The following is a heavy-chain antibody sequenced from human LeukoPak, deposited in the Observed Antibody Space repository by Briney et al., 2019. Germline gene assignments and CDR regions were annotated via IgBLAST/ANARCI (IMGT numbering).Heavy chain of an antibody. V-gene: IGHV3-23*01. J-gene: IGHJ5*02. D-gene: IGHD6-19*01. Sequence: GGSLRLSCAASGFTFSDYAMTWVRQAPGKGLQWVSGISGSGASTYYGDSVKGRFTISRDNSKNTLYLQIDSLRVEDTAVYYCAKGASSGWLLYWFDPWGQGTLSPSPQ. CDR1: GFTFSDYA. CDR3: AKGASSGWLLYWFDP. CDR2: ISGSGAST.